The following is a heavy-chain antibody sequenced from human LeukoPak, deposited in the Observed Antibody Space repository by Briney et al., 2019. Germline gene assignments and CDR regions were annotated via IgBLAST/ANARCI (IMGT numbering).Heavy chain of an antibody. CDR3: ARVIYSSGWYLRDYFDY. CDR2: ISGSGGST. J-gene: IGHJ4*02. D-gene: IGHD6-19*01. CDR1: GFTFSSYA. V-gene: IGHV3-23*01. Sequence: GGSLRLSCAASGFTFSSYAMSWVRQAPGKGLEWVSAISGSGGSTYYADSVKGRFTISRDNSKNTLYLQMNSLRAEDTAVYYCARVIYSSGWYLRDYFDYWGQGTLVTVSS.